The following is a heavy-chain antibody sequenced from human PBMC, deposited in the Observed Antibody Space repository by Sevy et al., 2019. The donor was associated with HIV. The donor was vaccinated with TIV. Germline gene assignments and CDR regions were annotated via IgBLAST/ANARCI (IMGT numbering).Heavy chain of an antibody. CDR3: AREAESLQDSVVWDY. V-gene: IGHV3-48*02. Sequence: GGSLRLSCAASGFTFSSYSMNWVRQAPGKGLEWVSYISSSSSTIYYADSVKGRFTISRDNAKNSLYLQMNSLRDEDTAVYYCAREAESLQDSVVWDYWGQGTLVTVSA. D-gene: IGHD3-16*01. CDR2: ISSSSSTI. CDR1: GFTFSSYS. J-gene: IGHJ4*02.